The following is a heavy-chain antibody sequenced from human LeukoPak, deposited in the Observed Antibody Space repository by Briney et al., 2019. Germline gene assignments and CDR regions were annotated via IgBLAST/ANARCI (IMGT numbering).Heavy chain of an antibody. J-gene: IGHJ4*02. CDR2: IRSKAYGGTT. Sequence: GGSLRLSCTASGFTFGDYAMSWVRQAPGKGLEWVGFIRSKAYGGTTEYAASVKGTFTISRDDSTSIAYLQMNSLKTEVTAVYYCTRDRYSYGYLLDYWGQGTLVTVSS. CDR3: TRDRYSYGYLLDY. D-gene: IGHD5-18*01. V-gene: IGHV3-49*04. CDR1: GFTFGDYA.